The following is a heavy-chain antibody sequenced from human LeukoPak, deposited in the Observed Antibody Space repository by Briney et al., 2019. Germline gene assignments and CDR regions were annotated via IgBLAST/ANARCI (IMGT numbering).Heavy chain of an antibody. V-gene: IGHV4-61*02. D-gene: IGHD6-19*01. CDR3: ARKPGYSSGWYAYYYYMDV. CDR2: IYTSGST. J-gene: IGHJ6*03. Sequence: SQTLSLTCTVSGGSISSGSYYWSWIRQPAGTGLEWIGRIYTSGSTNYNPSLKSRVTISVDTSKNQFSLKLSSVTAADTAVYYCARKPGYSSGWYAYYYYMDVWGKGTTVTVSS. CDR1: GGSISSGSYY.